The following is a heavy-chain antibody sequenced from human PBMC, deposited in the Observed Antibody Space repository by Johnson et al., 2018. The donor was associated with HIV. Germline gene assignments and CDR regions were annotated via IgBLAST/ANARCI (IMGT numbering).Heavy chain of an antibody. D-gene: IGHD1-26*01. CDR1: GITVGTNY. V-gene: IGHV3-66*02. CDR2: IFSVGDV. CDR3: AREGAWEVRPGAFDI. J-gene: IGHJ3*02. Sequence: VQLVESGGGLVQPGGSLRLSCAASGITVGTNYMSWVRQAPGKGLEWVSVIFSVGDVYYADSVKGRFTISRDNSKNMVYLQMNSLRAEDTAVYYCAREGAWEVRPGAFDIWGQGTMVTVSS.